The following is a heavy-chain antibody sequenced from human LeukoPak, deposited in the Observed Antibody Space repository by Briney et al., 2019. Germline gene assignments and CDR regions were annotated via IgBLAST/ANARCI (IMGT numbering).Heavy chain of an antibody. CDR1: GGTFSSYA. CDR3: ARGPYYDFWSGHNYMDV. D-gene: IGHD3-3*01. J-gene: IGHJ6*03. V-gene: IGHV1-69*05. CDR2: IIPIFGTA. Sequence: SVKVSCKASGGTFSSYAISWVRQAPGQGLEWMGRIIPIFGTANYAQKFQGRVTITTDESTSTAYMELSSLRSEDTAVYYCARGPYYDFWSGHNYMDVWGKGTTVTVPS.